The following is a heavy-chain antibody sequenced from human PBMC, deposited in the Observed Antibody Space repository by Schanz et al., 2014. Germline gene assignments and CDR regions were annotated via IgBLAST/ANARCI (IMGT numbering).Heavy chain of an antibody. D-gene: IGHD6-13*01. V-gene: IGHV1-46*03. CDR2: INPSGGST. CDR1: GYTFTSYY. Sequence: QVQLVQSGGEVKKPGASATVSCKASGYTFTSYYMHWVRQAPGQGLEWMGIINPSGGSTSYAQKFQGRVTMTRDTSTSTVCMELSSLRSEDTAVYYCARDGEAAADCDYWGQGTLVTVSS. CDR3: ARDGEAAADCDY. J-gene: IGHJ4*02.